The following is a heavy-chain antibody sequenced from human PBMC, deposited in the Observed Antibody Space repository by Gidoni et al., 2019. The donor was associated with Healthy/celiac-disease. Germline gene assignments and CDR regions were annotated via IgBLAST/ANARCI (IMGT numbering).Heavy chain of an antibody. CDR3: ANGVFEGYCSSTSCYTSSPALRDAFDI. Sequence: PGKGLEWVSYISSSGSTIYYADSVKGRFTISRDNAKNSLYLQMNSLRAEDTAVYYCANGVFEGYCSSTSCYTSSPALRDAFDIWGQGTMVTVSS. CDR2: ISSSGSTI. D-gene: IGHD2-2*02. V-gene: IGHV3-11*01. J-gene: IGHJ3*02.